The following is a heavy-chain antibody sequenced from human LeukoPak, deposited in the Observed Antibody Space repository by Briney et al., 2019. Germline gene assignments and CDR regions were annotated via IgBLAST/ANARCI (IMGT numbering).Heavy chain of an antibody. D-gene: IGHD6-25*01. Sequence: SETLSLTCTVSGGSISSSSYYWGWLRRPPGKGLEWIGSISYSGSTYYNPSLKSRVTISVDTSKNQFSLKLSSVTAADTAVYYCARGAVADNWFDPWGQGTLVTVSS. CDR2: ISYSGST. V-gene: IGHV4-39*07. CDR1: GGSISSSSYY. J-gene: IGHJ5*02. CDR3: ARGAVADNWFDP.